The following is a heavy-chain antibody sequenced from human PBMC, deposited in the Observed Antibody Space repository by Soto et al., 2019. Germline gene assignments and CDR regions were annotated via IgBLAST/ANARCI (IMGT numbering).Heavy chain of an antibody. CDR3: ARGRPNYYDSSGYSLKFDY. V-gene: IGHV4-31*03. Sequence: PSETLSLTCTVSGGSISSGGYYWSWIRQHPGKGLEWIGYIYYSGSTYYNPSLKSRVTISVDTSKNQFSLKLSSVTAADTAVYYCARGRPNYYDSSGYSLKFDYWGQGTLVTVYS. CDR2: IYYSGST. J-gene: IGHJ4*02. D-gene: IGHD3-22*01. CDR1: GGSISSGGYY.